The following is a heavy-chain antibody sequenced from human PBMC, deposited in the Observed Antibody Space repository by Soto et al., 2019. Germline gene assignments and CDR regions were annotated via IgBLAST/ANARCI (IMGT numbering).Heavy chain of an antibody. CDR3: AKGIVYYYDSSGYFAY. V-gene: IGHV3-23*01. D-gene: IGHD3-22*01. Sequence: GGSRRLSCAASGFTFRSYAMSWVRQAPGKGLEWVSAISGSGGSTYYADSVKGRFTISRDNSKNTLYLQMNSLRAEDTAVYYCAKGIVYYYDSSGYFAYWGQGTLVTVSS. CDR2: ISGSGGST. CDR1: GFTFRSYA. J-gene: IGHJ4*02.